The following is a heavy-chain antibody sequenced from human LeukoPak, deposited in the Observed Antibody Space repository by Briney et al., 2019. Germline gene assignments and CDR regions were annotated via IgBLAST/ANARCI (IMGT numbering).Heavy chain of an antibody. Sequence: GGSLRLSCAASGFTFSSHAMHWVRQAPGKGLEWVAVISYDGSNKYYADSVKGRFTISRDNSKNTLYLQMNSLRAEDTAVYYCASRSGSLRFDWFDPWGQGTLVTVSS. D-gene: IGHD1-26*01. CDR3: ASRSGSLRFDWFDP. CDR1: GFTFSSHA. V-gene: IGHV3-30*04. J-gene: IGHJ5*02. CDR2: ISYDGSNK.